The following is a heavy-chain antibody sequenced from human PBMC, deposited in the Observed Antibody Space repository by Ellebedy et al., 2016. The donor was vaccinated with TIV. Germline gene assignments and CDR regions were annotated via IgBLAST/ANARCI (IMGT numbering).Heavy chain of an antibody. J-gene: IGHJ4*02. D-gene: IGHD3-16*01. CDR2: ISSSSSYI. CDR1: GFTFSSYS. V-gene: IGHV3-21*01. Sequence: GESLKISXAASGFTFSSYSMNWVRQAPGKGLEWVSSISSSSSYIYYADSVKGRFTISRDNAKNSLYLQMNSLRAEDTAVYYCARGGSYDYVWGRRYPHDYWGQGTLVTVSS. CDR3: ARGGSYDYVWGRRYPHDY.